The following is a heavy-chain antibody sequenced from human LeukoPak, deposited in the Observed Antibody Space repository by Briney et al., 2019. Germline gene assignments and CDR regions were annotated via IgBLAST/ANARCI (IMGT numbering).Heavy chain of an antibody. CDR1: GGSISSYY. D-gene: IGHD3-22*01. CDR3: ARVDSSGYYGGNFEYFQH. CDR2: IYTSGST. V-gene: IGHV4-4*07. Sequence: SETLSLTCTVSGGSISSYYWSWIRQPAGKGLEWIGRIYTSGSTNYNPSLKSRVTISVDTSKNQFSLKLSSVTAADTAVYYCARVDSSGYYGGNFEYFQHWGQGTLVTVSS. J-gene: IGHJ1*01.